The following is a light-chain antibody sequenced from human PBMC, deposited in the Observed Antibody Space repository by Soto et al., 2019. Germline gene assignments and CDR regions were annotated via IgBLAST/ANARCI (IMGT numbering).Light chain of an antibody. CDR2: DVS. CDR1: SKEFGGYNY. J-gene: IGLJ1*01. V-gene: IGLV2-14*01. CDR3: SSYTSSSSPYV. Sequence: SVLTQPASVSGSPGQSITISCTGNSKEFGGYNYVSWYQQHPGKAPKLMIYDVSNRPSGFSIRFSGSKSGNTASLTISGFQAEDEADYYCSSYTSSSSPYVFGTGTKVTVL.